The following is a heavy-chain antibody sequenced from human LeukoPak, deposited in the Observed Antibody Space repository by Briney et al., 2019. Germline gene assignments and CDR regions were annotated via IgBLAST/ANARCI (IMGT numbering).Heavy chain of an antibody. D-gene: IGHD5-12*01. J-gene: IGHJ4*02. Sequence: GGSLRLSCAASGFTFSSYAMHWVRQAPGKGLEWVAVISYDGSNKYYADSVKGRFTISRDNSKNTLYLQMNSLRAEDTAVYYCARESSGRIGGYYFDYWGQGTLVTVSS. CDR2: ISYDGSNK. CDR1: GFTFSSYA. V-gene: IGHV3-30*04. CDR3: ARESSGRIGGYYFDY.